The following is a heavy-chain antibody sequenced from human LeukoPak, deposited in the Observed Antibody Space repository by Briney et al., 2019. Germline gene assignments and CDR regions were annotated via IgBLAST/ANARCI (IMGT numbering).Heavy chain of an antibody. CDR1: GGSISSSRYY. CDR2: VYYSGSP. V-gene: IGHV4-39*07. J-gene: IGHJ4*02. D-gene: IGHD6-13*01. CDR3: AREAAAGTGDY. Sequence: PLETLSLTRTVSGGSISSSRYYSGWVRQPPGKGLEWIGGVYYSGSPYYNPSLKSRVTISVDKSKNQFSLKLSSVTAADAAVYYCAREAAAGTGDYWGQGTLVTVSS.